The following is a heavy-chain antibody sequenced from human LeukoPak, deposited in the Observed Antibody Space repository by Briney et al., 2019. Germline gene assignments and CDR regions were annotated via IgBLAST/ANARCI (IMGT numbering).Heavy chain of an antibody. Sequence: SETLSLTCTVSGGSISSGSYYWSWIRQPAGKGLEWIGRIYTSGSTNYNPSLKSRVTISVDTSKNQFSLKLSSVTAADTAVYYCARGVEYYYDSSGYYAQYYYYYMDVWGKGTTVTVSS. CDR2: IYTSGST. V-gene: IGHV4-61*02. CDR3: ARGVEYYYDSSGYYAQYYYYYMDV. J-gene: IGHJ6*03. CDR1: GGSISSGSYY. D-gene: IGHD3-22*01.